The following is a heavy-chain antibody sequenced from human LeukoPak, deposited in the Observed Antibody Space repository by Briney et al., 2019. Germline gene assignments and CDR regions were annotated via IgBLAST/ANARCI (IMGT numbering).Heavy chain of an antibody. Sequence: SVKVSCKASGGTFSSYAISWVRQAPGQGLEWMGGIIPIFGTANYAQKFQGRVTITADESTSTAYMELSSLRSEDTAVYYCARDGDYDILTGYYDYWGQGTLVTVSS. CDR2: IIPIFGTA. J-gene: IGHJ4*02. CDR1: GGTFSSYA. CDR3: ARDGDYDILTGYYDY. V-gene: IGHV1-69*13. D-gene: IGHD3-9*01.